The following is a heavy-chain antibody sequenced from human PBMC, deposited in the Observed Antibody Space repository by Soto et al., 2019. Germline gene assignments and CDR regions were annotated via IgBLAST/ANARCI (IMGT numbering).Heavy chain of an antibody. CDR1: GASFSGYY. D-gene: IGHD1-1*01. V-gene: IGHV4-34*02. J-gene: IGHJ4*02. CDR3: ARRFSGTGRYFDY. CDR2: INQSGST. Sequence: QVQLQQWGAGLLKPSETLSLSRAVYGASFSGYYWNWIRQPPGKGLEWIGEINQSGSTNYSPSLKTRVTISVDTSKKQFSLRVSSVTAADTAVYYCARRFSGTGRYFDYWGQGTLVTVSS.